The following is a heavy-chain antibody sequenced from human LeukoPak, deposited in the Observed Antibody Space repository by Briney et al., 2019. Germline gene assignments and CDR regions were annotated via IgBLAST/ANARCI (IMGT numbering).Heavy chain of an antibody. CDR3: ARDRDGYIKYYFDY. CDR1: GGTFSSYA. D-gene: IGHD5-24*01. V-gene: IGHV1-46*01. Sequence: ASVKVSCKASGGTFSSYAISWVRQAPGQGLEWMGIINPSGGSTSYAQKFQGRVTMTRDASTSTVYMELSSLRSEDTAVYYCARDRDGYIKYYFDYWGQGTLVTVSS. J-gene: IGHJ4*02. CDR2: INPSGGST.